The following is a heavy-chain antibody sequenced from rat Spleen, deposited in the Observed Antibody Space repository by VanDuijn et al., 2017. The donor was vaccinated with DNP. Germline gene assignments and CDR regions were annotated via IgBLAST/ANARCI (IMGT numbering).Heavy chain of an antibody. CDR1: GFSPITYA. J-gene: IGHJ2*01. V-gene: IGHV2-15*01. D-gene: IGHD1-12*02. CDR2: IWSNGGT. Sequence: QVQLEESGPGLKQPSETLSLTCTVSGFSPITYAVGWVRQPLGKGLIWMGVIWSNGGTEYNSAIKSRLSNARDHSKSQVFLKMNSRQTEGTSMYFCSSPYYDGTFYYYFDHWGQGVMVTVSS. CDR3: SSPYYDGTFYYYFDH.